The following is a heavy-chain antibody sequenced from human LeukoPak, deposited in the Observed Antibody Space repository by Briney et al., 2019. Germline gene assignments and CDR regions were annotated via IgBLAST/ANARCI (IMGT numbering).Heavy chain of an antibody. J-gene: IGHJ4*02. CDR1: GFTFSSYG. Sequence: PGGSLRLSCAVSGFTFSSYGMHWVRQAPGKGLEWVAVIWYGGSNKFYADSVKGRFTISRENPKNTLYLQMNSLRAEDTAVYYCARDAYYYGSGSYVDYWGQGTLVTVSS. D-gene: IGHD3-10*01. CDR2: IWYGGSNK. V-gene: IGHV3-33*01. CDR3: ARDAYYYGSGSYVDY.